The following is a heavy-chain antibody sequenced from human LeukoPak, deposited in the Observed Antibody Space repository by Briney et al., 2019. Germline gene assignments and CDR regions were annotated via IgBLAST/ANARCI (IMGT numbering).Heavy chain of an antibody. D-gene: IGHD3-22*01. CDR3: ARGPRYGSSGYPNYGMDV. Sequence: GGSLRLSCAASGFTFSSRDMHWVRQATGKGLEWVSAIGTGGDTYYVDAVKGRFTISRENAKNSLYLQMNSLRAGDTAVYYCARGPRYGSSGYPNYGMDVWGQGTTVTVSS. V-gene: IGHV3-13*01. J-gene: IGHJ6*02. CDR2: IGTGGDT. CDR1: GFTFSSRD.